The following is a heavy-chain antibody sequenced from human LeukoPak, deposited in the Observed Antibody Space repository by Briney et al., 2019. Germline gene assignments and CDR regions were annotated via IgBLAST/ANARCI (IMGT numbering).Heavy chain of an antibody. CDR1: GGSISSYY. D-gene: IGHD3-9*01. CDR2: ISYSGST. J-gene: IGHJ4*02. V-gene: IGHV4-59*01. CDR3: AILFPPKTAYEILTLGPRVYFDY. Sequence: PSETLSLICTVSGGSISSYYRSWIRYPPGKGLEWIGYISYSGSTNYNPSLKSRVTISVDTSKNQFSLKLSSVTAADTAVYYCAILFPPKTAYEILTLGPRVYFDYWGQGTLVTVSS.